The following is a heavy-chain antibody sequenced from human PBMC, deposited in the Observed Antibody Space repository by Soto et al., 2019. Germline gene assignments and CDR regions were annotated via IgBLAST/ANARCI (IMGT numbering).Heavy chain of an antibody. V-gene: IGHV3-23*01. CDR3: AKADGEQWLLPHIEN. D-gene: IGHD6-19*01. CDR1: GFNFNKYA. J-gene: IGHJ4*02. CDR2: ISCCGGTA. Sequence: EVQLLESGGDLVRPGESLRLSCAASGFNFNKYAMSWVRQAPGEGLEWVSGISCCGGTASYADSVKGRFNIARDDSKNTLFLHMNSLRVEDTAEYYCAKADGEQWLLPHIENWGRGTLVTVS.